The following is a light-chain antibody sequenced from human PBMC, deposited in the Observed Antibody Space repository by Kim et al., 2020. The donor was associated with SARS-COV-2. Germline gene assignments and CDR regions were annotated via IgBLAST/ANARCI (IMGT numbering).Light chain of an antibody. Sequence: EVVLTQSPGTLSLSPGERVTLSCRASQTVNSSYLAWYQQKPGQAPRLLIYGASSRATGIPDRFTGSGSGTDFTLTISSLEPEDFAVYYCQQDGVSPVTFGQGTKLEI. CDR1: QTVNSSY. CDR2: GAS. J-gene: IGKJ1*01. CDR3: QQDGVSPVT. V-gene: IGKV3-20*01.